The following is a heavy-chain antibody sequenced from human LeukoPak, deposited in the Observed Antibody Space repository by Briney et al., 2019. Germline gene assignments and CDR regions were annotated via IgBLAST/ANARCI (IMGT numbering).Heavy chain of an antibody. V-gene: IGHV3-21*01. Sequence: GGSLRLSCAASGFTFSSYSMNWVRQAPGKGLEWVSSISSSISYIYYADSVKGRFTVSRDNAKNSLYLQMNSLRAEDTAVYYCARSSDWFNWFDPWGQGTLVTVSS. D-gene: IGHD6-19*01. CDR1: GFTFSSYS. CDR2: ISSSISYI. J-gene: IGHJ5*02. CDR3: ARSSDWFNWFDP.